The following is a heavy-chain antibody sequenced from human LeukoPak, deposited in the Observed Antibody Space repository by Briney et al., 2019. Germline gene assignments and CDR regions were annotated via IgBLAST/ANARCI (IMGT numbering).Heavy chain of an antibody. J-gene: IGHJ4*02. D-gene: IGHD6-19*01. Sequence: SETLSLTCAVYGGSFSGYYWSWIRQPPGKGLEWIGEINHSGSTNYNPSLKSRVTISVDTSKNQFSLKLSSVTAADTAVYYCARHDRPLAVAGTGDYWGQGTLVTVSS. CDR1: GGSFSGYY. CDR2: INHSGST. CDR3: ARHDRPLAVAGTGDY. V-gene: IGHV4-34*01.